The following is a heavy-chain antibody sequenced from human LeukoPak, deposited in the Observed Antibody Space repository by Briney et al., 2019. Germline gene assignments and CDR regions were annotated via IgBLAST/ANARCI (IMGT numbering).Heavy chain of an antibody. J-gene: IGHJ3*02. D-gene: IGHD6-19*01. Sequence: PSETLSLTCTVSGGSISSYYWSWIRQPPGKGLEWIGYIYYSGSTNYNPSPKSRVTISVDTSKNQFSLKLSSVTAADTAVYYCASSCSSGWSGAFDIWGQGTMVTVSS. V-gene: IGHV4-59*08. CDR2: IYYSGST. CDR3: ASSCSSGWSGAFDI. CDR1: GGSISSYY.